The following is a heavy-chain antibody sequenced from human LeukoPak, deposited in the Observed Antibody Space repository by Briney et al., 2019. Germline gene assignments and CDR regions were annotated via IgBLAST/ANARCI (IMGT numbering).Heavy chain of an antibody. CDR2: IKEDGSEN. CDR1: GFTFSRYW. J-gene: IGHJ4*02. D-gene: IGHD1-1*01. Sequence: GGSLRLSCAASGFTFSRYWMTKVRQAPGKGLEWVANIKEDGSENSYVESVKGRFTISRDNAKNSLYLQLNSLRAEDTAVYFCARQRYSDYWGQGTLVTVSS. V-gene: IGHV3-7*01. CDR3: ARQRYSDY.